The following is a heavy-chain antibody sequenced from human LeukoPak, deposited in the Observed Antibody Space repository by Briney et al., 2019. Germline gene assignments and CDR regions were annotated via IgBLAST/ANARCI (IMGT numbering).Heavy chain of an antibody. D-gene: IGHD6-13*01. CDR3: ARVGAAAGRFYYMDV. CDR1: GASVGRGAHF. V-gene: IGHV4-61*08. J-gene: IGHJ6*03. Sequence: PSETLSLTCTDSGGSVSGASVGRGAHFWNWIRQAPGKGLEWIGYIYYSGSTNYNPSLKSRVTISVDTSKNQFSLKLSSVTAADTAVYYCARVGAAAGRFYYMDVWGKGTTVTVSS. CDR2: IYYSGST.